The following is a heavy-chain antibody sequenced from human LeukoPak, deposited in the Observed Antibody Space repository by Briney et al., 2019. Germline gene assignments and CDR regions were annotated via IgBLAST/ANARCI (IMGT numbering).Heavy chain of an antibody. CDR3: TSLQLVNPFDY. CDR1: GFTFSGSA. Sequence: PGGSLKLSCAASGFTFSGSAMHWVRQASGKGLEWVGRIRSKANSYATAYAASVKGRFTISRDDSKNTLYLQMNSLKTEDTAVYYCTSLQLVNPFDYWGQGTLVTVSS. J-gene: IGHJ4*02. D-gene: IGHD6-6*01. V-gene: IGHV3-73*01. CDR2: IRSKANSYAT.